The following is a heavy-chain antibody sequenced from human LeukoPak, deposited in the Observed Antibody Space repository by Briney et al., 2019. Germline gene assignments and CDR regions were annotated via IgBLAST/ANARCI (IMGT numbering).Heavy chain of an antibody. V-gene: IGHV3-23*01. CDR1: GFTFTNYA. CDR2: ISGSGGST. CDR3: TTRRDSSGFYGMDV. Sequence: GGSLRLSCAASGFTFTNYAMSWVRQAPGKGLEWVSTISGSGGSTHYADSVKGRFTISRDNSKNTLYLQMNSLRAEDTGVYHCTTRRDSSGFYGMDVWGQGTTVTVSS. J-gene: IGHJ6*02. D-gene: IGHD6-19*01.